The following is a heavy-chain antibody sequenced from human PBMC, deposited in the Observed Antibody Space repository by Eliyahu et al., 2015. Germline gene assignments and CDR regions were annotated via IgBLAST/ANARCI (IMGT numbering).Heavy chain of an antibody. CDR3: ARAPRSGYYYYTGLDV. V-gene: IGHV4-4*02. Sequence: QVQLHEAGPGLVRPSGTLSLTCVVSGGPIXSNQWWTWVRQTPGKGLEWIGEMYHGGATNYNPSLESRVTISVDKSMNQFSLTLTSVTAADTAVYYCARAPRSGYYYYTGLDVWGQGTTVTVSS. D-gene: IGHD3-22*01. J-gene: IGHJ6*02. CDR1: GGPIXSNQW. CDR2: MYHGGAT.